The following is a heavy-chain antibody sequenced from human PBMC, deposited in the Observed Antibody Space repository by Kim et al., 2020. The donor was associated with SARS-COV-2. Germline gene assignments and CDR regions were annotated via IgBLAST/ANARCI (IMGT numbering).Heavy chain of an antibody. CDR2: IYYSGST. D-gene: IGHD6-13*01. CDR1: GGSISSYY. V-gene: IGHV4-59*01. CDR3: ARASSSWYGANYYYYGMDV. J-gene: IGHJ6*02. Sequence: SETLSLTCTVSGGSISSYYWSWIRQPPGKGLEWIGYIYYSGSTNYNPSLKSRVTISVDTSKNQFSLKLSSVTAADTAVYYCARASSSWYGANYYYYGMDVWGQGTTVTVSS.